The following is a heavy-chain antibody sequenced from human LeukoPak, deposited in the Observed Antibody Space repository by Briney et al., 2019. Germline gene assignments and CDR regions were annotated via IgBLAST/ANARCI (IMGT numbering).Heavy chain of an antibody. D-gene: IGHD5-24*01. CDR1: GFTFSSYA. CDR3: ARGWLATITNYFDY. J-gene: IGHJ4*02. Sequence: GGSLRLSCAASGFTFSSYAMSWVRQAPGKGLEWVSAINWNGGGTGYADSVKGRFTISRDNAKNSLYLQMNSLRAEDTALYYCARGWLATITNYFDYWGQGTLVTVSS. V-gene: IGHV3-20*04. CDR2: INWNGGGT.